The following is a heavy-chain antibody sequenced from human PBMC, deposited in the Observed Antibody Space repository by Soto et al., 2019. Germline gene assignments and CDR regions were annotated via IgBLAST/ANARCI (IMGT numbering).Heavy chain of an antibody. J-gene: IGHJ5*02. CDR1: GFSFSSYW. Sequence: GGSLRLSCAASGFSFSSYWMHWVRQAPGKGLEWVANIKQDGSEKYYVDSVKGRFTISRDNAKNSLYLQMSSLRVEDTAVYYCASEVVGPFDPWGRGTLVTVSS. CDR2: IKQDGSEK. CDR3: ASEVVGPFDP. V-gene: IGHV3-7*01. D-gene: IGHD6-19*01.